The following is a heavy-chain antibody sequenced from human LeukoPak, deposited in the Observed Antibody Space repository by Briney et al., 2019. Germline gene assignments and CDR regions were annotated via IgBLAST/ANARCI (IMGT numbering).Heavy chain of an antibody. Sequence: SETLSLTCAVSGGSISSGGYSWSWIRQPPGKGLEWIGYIYHSGSTYYNPSLKSRVTISVDRSKNQFSLKLSSVTAADTAVYYCARGRHYYDSSGDSPAYVSNWFDPWGQGTLVTVSS. CDR1: GGSISSGGYS. J-gene: IGHJ5*02. D-gene: IGHD3-22*01. CDR2: IYHSGST. CDR3: ARGRHYYDSSGDSPAYVSNWFDP. V-gene: IGHV4-30-2*01.